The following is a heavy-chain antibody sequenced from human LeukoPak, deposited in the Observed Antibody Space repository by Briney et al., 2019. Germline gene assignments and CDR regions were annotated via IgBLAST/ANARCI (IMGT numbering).Heavy chain of an antibody. Sequence: GGSLRLSCAASGFTFSSNWMSWVRQAPGKGLEWVANIKQDGSEKYYVDSVKGRFTISRDNAKNSLYLQMNSLRAEDTAVYYCARDDSSHPSYYDFWSGYYNEGPYYYYYGMDVWGQGTTVTVSS. D-gene: IGHD3-3*01. CDR2: IKQDGSEK. CDR1: GFTFSSNW. V-gene: IGHV3-7*01. J-gene: IGHJ6*02. CDR3: ARDDSSHPSYYDFWSGYYNEGPYYYYYGMDV.